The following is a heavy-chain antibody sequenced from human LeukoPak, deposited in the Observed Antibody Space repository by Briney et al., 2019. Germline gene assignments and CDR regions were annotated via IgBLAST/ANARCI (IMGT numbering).Heavy chain of an antibody. J-gene: IGHJ6*03. CDR3: ARNRFPITGTTNNYYYMDV. Sequence: GGSLRLSCAASGFIFSSYSMNWVRQAPGKGLEWLSYISSSSTTIYYVDSVKGRFTISRDNAKNSLYLQMNSLKAEDTAVYYCARNRFPITGTTNNYYYMDVWGKGTTVTVSS. CDR2: ISSSSTTI. V-gene: IGHV3-48*04. D-gene: IGHD1-7*01. CDR1: GFIFSSYS.